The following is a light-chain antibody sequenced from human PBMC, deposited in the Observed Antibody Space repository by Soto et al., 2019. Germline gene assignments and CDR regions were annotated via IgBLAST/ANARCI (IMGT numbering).Light chain of an antibody. J-gene: IGKJ4*01. CDR2: GAS. CDR1: QSVNSRN. Sequence: EIVLTQSPGTLSLSPGERATLSCWASQSVNSRNLAWYQQKPGQAPRLLFYGASSRATGIPDRFSGSGSGTDFTLTITRLEPEDFAVYYCQLYGSSSLTFGGGNKVEIK. V-gene: IGKV3-20*01. CDR3: QLYGSSSLT.